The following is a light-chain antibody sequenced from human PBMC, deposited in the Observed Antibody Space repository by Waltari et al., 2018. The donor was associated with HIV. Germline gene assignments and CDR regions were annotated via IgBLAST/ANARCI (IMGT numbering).Light chain of an antibody. CDR3: AAWVDSLNGPV. J-gene: IGLJ2*01. CDR1: SSDSGSNS. CDR2: SKN. Sequence: QSVLTQSPSASGTPGQKVIISCSVSSSDSGSNSVNWYQQLPGKAPKLLIYSKNGRPSAVPDRFYGSKSVNSASRSISGLQAADEADYHCAAWVDSLNGPVFGGGTKLTVL. V-gene: IGLV1-44*01.